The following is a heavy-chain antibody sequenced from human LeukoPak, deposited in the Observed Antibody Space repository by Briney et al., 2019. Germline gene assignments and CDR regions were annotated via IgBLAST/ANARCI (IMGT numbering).Heavy chain of an antibody. CDR3: ASGTNYYDTSAWYFDL. D-gene: IGHD3-22*01. J-gene: IGHJ2*01. Sequence: GRSLRLSCAASGFTFSSYAMHWVRQAPGKGLEWVSVISFDGSNKYYADSVKGRLTISRDNSKNTLYLQMNSLRAEDTAVYYCASGTNYYDTSAWYFDLWGRGSLVTVSS. CDR1: GFTFSSYA. CDR2: ISFDGSNK. V-gene: IGHV3-30-3*01.